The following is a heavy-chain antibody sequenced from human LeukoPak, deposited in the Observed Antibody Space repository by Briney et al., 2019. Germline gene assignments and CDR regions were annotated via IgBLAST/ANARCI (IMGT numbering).Heavy chain of an antibody. Sequence: GGSLRLSCAASGFXFSSQDIGWVRQAPGKGLEWVSAISDSGARTYYADSVKGRFTISRDNSKNTLYQQMNSLRAEDTAVYYCAKADDSSGYPDYWGQGTLVTVSS. D-gene: IGHD3-22*01. CDR1: GFXFSSQD. V-gene: IGHV3-23*01. J-gene: IGHJ4*02. CDR3: AKADDSSGYPDY. CDR2: ISDSGART.